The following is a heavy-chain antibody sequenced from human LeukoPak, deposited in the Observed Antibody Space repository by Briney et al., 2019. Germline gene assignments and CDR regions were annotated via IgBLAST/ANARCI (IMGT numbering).Heavy chain of an antibody. V-gene: IGHV4-34*01. CDR2: INHSGST. J-gene: IGHJ3*02. D-gene: IGHD3-10*01. CDR1: GGSFSGYY. CDR3: ARGERFGELNAFDI. Sequence: SETLSLTCAVYGGSFSGYYWSWIRQPPGKGLEWIGEINHSGSTNYNPSPKSRVTISVDTSKNQFSLKLTPVTAADTAVYYCARGERFGELNAFDIWGQGTLVTVSS.